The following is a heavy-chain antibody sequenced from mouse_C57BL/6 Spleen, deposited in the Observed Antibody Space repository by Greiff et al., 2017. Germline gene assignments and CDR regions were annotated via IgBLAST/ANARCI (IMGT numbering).Heavy chain of an antibody. J-gene: IGHJ3*01. CDR3: AREAAQAAWFAY. V-gene: IGHV1-52*01. CDR1: GYTFTSYW. CDR2: IDPSDSET. D-gene: IGHD3-2*02. Sequence: QVQLQQPGAELVRPGSSVKLSCKASGYTFTSYWMHWVKQRPIQGLEWIGNIDPSDSETHYNQKFKDKAALTVDKSSSTAYMQLSSLTSEDSAVYYCAREAAQAAWFAYWGQGTLVTVSA.